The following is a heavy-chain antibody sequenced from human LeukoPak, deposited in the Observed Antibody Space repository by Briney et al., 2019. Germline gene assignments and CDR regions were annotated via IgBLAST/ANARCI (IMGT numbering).Heavy chain of an antibody. V-gene: IGHV1-18*04. J-gene: IGHJ4*02. CDR2: ISAYNGNT. CDR1: GYTFTSYC. CDR3: ARDPSRRGYYDILTGYCPH. Sequence: VASVKVSCKASGYTFTSYCISWVRQAPGQGLEWMGWISAYNGNTNYAQKLQGRVTMNTDTSTSTAYMELRSLRSDDTAVYYCARDPSRRGYYDILTGYCPHWGQGTLVTVSS. D-gene: IGHD3-9*01.